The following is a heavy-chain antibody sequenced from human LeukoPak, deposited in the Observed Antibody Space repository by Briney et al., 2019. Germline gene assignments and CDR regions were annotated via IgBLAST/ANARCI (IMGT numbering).Heavy chain of an antibody. J-gene: IGHJ5*02. Sequence: GGSLRLSCAASGFSFSTYSMNWVRQAPGKGLEWVSSITFRSTYIYYADSVKGRFIISRDNPRNTLYLQMNILRTEDTAVYYCAKEGTPQVSTWYDLWGQGTQVIVSS. V-gene: IGHV3-21*01. CDR1: GFSFSTYS. CDR3: AKEGTPQVSTWYDL. CDR2: ITFRSTYI. D-gene: IGHD3-10*01.